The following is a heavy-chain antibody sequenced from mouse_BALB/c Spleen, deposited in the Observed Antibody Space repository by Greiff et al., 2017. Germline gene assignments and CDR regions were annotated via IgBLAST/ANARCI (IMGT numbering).Heavy chain of an antibody. Sequence: EVQGVESGAELVRPGALVKLSCKASGFNIKDYYMHWVKQRPEQGLEWIGWIDPENGNTIYDPKFQGKASITADTSSNTAYLQLSSLTSEDTAVYYCAIYGSSYFDYWGQGTTLTVSS. J-gene: IGHJ2*01. CDR2: IDPENGNT. V-gene: IGHV14-1*02. CDR3: AIYGSSYFDY. D-gene: IGHD1-1*01. CDR1: GFNIKDYY.